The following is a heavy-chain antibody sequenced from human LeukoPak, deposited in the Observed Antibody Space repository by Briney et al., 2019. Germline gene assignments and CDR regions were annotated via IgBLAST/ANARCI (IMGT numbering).Heavy chain of an antibody. Sequence: SETLSLTCAVYGGSFSGYYWSWLRQPPGKGLEWIGEINHSGSTNYNPSLKSRVTISVDTSKNQFSLRLSSVPAADTAVYYCAKRWDWFDPWGQGTLVTVSS. J-gene: IGHJ5*02. CDR1: GGSFSGYY. V-gene: IGHV4-34*01. CDR2: INHSGST. D-gene: IGHD1-1*01. CDR3: AKRWDWFDP.